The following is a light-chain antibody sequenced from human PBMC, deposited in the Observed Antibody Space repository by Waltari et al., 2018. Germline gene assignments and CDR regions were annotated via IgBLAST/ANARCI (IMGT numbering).Light chain of an antibody. J-gene: IGLJ3*02. CDR2: VNN. CDR3: QSYDISLSADV. Sequence: QSVLTPPPSLSGAPGQRVTISCAGNSSNIGAGFDVHWYQQFPGSAPRLLISVNNNRPAGVADRCSAARAGTSASLAVSGLQAQDAADYYCQSYDISLSADVFGGGTKLTGL. CDR1: SSNIGAGFD. V-gene: IGLV1-40*01.